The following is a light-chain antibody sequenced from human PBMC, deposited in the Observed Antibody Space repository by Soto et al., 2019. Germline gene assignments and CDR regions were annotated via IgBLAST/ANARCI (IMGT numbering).Light chain of an antibody. V-gene: IGKV1-17*01. CDR3: LHYNNYPRT. J-gene: IGKJ1*01. CDR2: AAS. Sequence: DIQMTQSPSSLSASVGDRVTITCRASQGIRNDLAWYQQKPGKAPKRLIYAASSLQNGVPSRLNRSGSGPEFTLTISALPPEEVATYLFLHYNNYPRTFGQGNKVEVK. CDR1: QGIRND.